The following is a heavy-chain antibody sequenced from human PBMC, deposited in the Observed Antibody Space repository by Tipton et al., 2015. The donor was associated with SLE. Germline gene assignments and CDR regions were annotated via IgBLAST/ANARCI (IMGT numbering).Heavy chain of an antibody. V-gene: IGHV3-23*03. CDR1: GFTFSNHA. Sequence: SLRLSCATSGFTFSNHAMNWVRQAPGKGLEWVSVIYFTGSTFYADSVKGRFTISRDTVKNILYLQMNSLRAEDTAVYYCAKDSSDFESSGYFDYWGPGTQVTASS. CDR2: IYFTGST. CDR3: AKDSSDFESSGYFDY. J-gene: IGHJ4*02. D-gene: IGHD3-22*01.